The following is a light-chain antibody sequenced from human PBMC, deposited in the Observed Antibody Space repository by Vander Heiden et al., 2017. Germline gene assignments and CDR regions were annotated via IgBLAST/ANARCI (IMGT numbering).Light chain of an antibody. V-gene: IGKV3-11*01. CDR2: EAS. CDR3: QQRSN. Sequence: EIVLTQSPATLSLSPGERATLSCRASQSVSSYLAGYQQKPGQAPRLRIYEASNRATGIKDRLSGSGSGTDFTRTSSSIEPDDFEENDGQQRSNFGQGTRMEIK. J-gene: IGKJ5*01. CDR1: QSVSSY.